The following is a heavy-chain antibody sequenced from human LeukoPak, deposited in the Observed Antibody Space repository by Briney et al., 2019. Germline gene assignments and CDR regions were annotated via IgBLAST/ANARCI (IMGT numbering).Heavy chain of an antibody. V-gene: IGHV3-23*01. CDR2: VSTNGDVT. Sequence: GGSLRLSCVASGLTFNSHSMKWVRQAPGMGLEWVSVVSTNGDVTFYADSVKGRFTISRDNSKHTLFLQMNSLRAEDTDVYYCAKLSLSGRSQSADYWGQGTLVTVSS. CDR3: AKLSLSGRSQSADY. CDR1: GLTFNSHS. D-gene: IGHD3-10*01. J-gene: IGHJ4*02.